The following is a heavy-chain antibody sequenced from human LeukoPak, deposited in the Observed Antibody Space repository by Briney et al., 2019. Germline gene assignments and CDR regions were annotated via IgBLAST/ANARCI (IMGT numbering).Heavy chain of an antibody. Sequence: SETLSLTCTVSGGSISSHYWSWIRQPPGKGLEWIGYIYYSGSTNYNPSLKSRVTISVDTSKNQFSLKLSSVTAADTAVYYCARSVAGPIDPWGQGTLVTVS. J-gene: IGHJ5*02. D-gene: IGHD6-19*01. CDR1: GGSISSHY. V-gene: IGHV4-59*11. CDR3: ARSVAGPIDP. CDR2: IYYSGST.